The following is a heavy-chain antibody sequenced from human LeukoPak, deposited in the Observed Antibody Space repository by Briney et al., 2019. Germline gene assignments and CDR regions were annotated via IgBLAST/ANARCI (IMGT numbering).Heavy chain of an antibody. CDR3: TTQLFRSCSSIGCHSS. CDR1: GFTFSSYA. D-gene: IGHD2-2*01. J-gene: IGHJ4*02. V-gene: IGHV3-23*01. CDR2: ISGSGGST. Sequence: GGSLRLSCAASGFTFSSYAMSWVRQAPGKGLEWVSAISGSGGSTYYADSVKGRFTISRDNSKNTLYLQMNSLKTEDTAVYYCTTQLFRSCSSIGCHSSWGQGTLVTVSS.